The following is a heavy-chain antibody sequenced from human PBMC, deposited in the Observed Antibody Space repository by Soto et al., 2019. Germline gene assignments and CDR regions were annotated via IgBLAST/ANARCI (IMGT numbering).Heavy chain of an antibody. CDR2: INHSGST. J-gene: IGHJ5*02. D-gene: IGHD6-13*01. CDR1: GGSSSGYY. CDR3: ARGIIAAAGTGGWFDP. Sequence: KSSETLSLTCAVYGGSSSGYYWSWIRQPPGKGLEWIGEINHSGSTNYNPSLKSRVTISVDTSKNQFSLKLSSVTAADTAVYYCARGIIAAAGTGGWFDPWGQGTLVTVSS. V-gene: IGHV4-34*01.